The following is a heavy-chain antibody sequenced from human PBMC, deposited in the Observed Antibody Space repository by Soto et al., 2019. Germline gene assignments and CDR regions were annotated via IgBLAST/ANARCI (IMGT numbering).Heavy chain of an antibody. Sequence: QVQLQESGPGLVKPSQTLSLTCAVSGGSISSGDCYWSWMRQPPGKDLEWIGHIYYSGSTYYNPSLQSRVSITVEPSKNEFSLNLGSVTAADTAVDFCARDHRLSVKRGGYYYYAMDVWGQGTTVTVS. CDR3: ARDHRLSVKRGGYYYYAMDV. J-gene: IGHJ6*02. D-gene: IGHD1-26*01. CDR2: IYYSGST. CDR1: GGSISSGDCY. V-gene: IGHV4-30-4*01.